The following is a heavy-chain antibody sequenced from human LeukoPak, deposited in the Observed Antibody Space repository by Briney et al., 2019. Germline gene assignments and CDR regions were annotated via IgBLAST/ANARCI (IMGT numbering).Heavy chain of an antibody. D-gene: IGHD3-10*01. J-gene: IGHJ6*02. V-gene: IGHV1-8*01. CDR1: GYTFTSYD. CDR3: ARGTVYGSGSYFSFDYYYGMDV. Sequence: GASVKVSCKASGYTFTSYDINWVRQATGQGLEWMGWMNPNSGNTGYAQKFQGRVTMTRNTSISTACMELSSLRSEDTAVYYCARGTVYGSGSYFSFDYYYGMDVWGQGTTVTVSS. CDR2: MNPNSGNT.